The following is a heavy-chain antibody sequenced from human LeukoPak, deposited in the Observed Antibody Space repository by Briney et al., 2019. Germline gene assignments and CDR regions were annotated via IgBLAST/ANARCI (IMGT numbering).Heavy chain of an antibody. CDR3: ATYYYGSGSYYNSTAFDY. V-gene: IGHV3-48*03. J-gene: IGHJ4*02. Sequence: GGSLRLSCTASGFTFSSYEMNWVRQAPGKGLEWVSYISSSGSTIYYADSVKGRFTISRDNAKNSLYLQMNSLRAEDTAVYYCATYYYGSGSYYNSTAFDYWGQGTLVTVSS. D-gene: IGHD3-10*01. CDR2: ISSSGSTI. CDR1: GFTFSSYE.